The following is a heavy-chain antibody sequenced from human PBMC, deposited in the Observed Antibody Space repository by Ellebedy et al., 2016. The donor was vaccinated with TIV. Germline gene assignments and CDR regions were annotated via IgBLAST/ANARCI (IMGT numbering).Heavy chain of an antibody. V-gene: IGHV4-34*01. J-gene: IGHJ4*02. Sequence: SETLSLXXAVYGGSFSGYYWSWIRQSPGKGLEWIGEINDGGSTNYNPSLKSRVTTSVDTSKNQFSLKLSSVSAADTAVYYYARGRGDGYNTLLFDYWGQGTLVTVSS. D-gene: IGHD5-24*01. CDR1: GGSFSGYY. CDR3: ARGRGDGYNTLLFDY. CDR2: INDGGST.